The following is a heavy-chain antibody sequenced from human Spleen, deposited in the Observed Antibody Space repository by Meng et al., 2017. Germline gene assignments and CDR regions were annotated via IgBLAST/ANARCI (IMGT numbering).Heavy chain of an antibody. Sequence: VQLQQLGAGLLKPSETLSLTCVVSGGSFSDYYWSWVRQPPGKGLEWIGEIYHSGSTNYNPSLKSRITISVDKPKNQFSLTLSSVAAADTAVYYCTKNDFYCLGYWGQGTLVTVSS. CDR3: TKNDFYCLGY. D-gene: IGHD2-21*01. J-gene: IGHJ4*02. CDR1: GGSFSDYY. CDR2: IYHSGST. V-gene: IGHV4-34*01.